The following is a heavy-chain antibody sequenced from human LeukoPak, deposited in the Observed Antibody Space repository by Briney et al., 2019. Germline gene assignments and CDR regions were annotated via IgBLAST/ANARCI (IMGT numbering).Heavy chain of an antibody. D-gene: IGHD2-2*01. CDR3: ARYCSSTSCPASYYYYGMDV. CDR1: GYTFTGYY. Sequence: ALVKVSCKASGYTFTGYYMHWVRQAPGQGLEWMGRINPNSGGTNYAQKFQGRVTMTRDTSISTAYMELSRLRSDDTAVYYCARYCSSTSCPASYYYYGMDVWGQGTTVTVSS. V-gene: IGHV1-2*06. J-gene: IGHJ6*02. CDR2: INPNSGGT.